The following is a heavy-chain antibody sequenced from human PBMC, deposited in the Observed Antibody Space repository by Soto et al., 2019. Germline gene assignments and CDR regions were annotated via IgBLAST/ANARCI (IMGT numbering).Heavy chain of an antibody. CDR3: EKDRGVGATRPRPNQGAFDI. CDR2: ISGSGGST. D-gene: IGHD1-26*01. V-gene: IGHV3-23*01. CDR1: GFTFSSYA. Sequence: GGSLRLSCAASGFTFSSYAMSWVRQAPGKGLEWVSAISGSGGSTYYADSVKGRFTISRDNSKNTLYLQMNSLRAEDTAVYYCEKDRGVGATRPRPNQGAFDIWGKGTMVTVSS. J-gene: IGHJ3*02.